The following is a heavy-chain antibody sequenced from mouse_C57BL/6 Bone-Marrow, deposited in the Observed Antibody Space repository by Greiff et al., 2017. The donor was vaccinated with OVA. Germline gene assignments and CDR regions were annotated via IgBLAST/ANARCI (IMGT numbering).Heavy chain of an antibody. CDR3: AGGDDGSSCADYFDY. J-gene: IGHJ2*01. D-gene: IGHD1-1*01. CDR2: ISDGGSYT. CDR1: GFTFSSYA. Sequence: EVQLVESGGGLVKPGGSLKLSCAASGFTFSSYAMSWVRQTPEKRLEWVATISDGGSYTYYPDNVKGRFTISRDNAKNNLYLQMSHLKSEYTAMYYCAGGDDGSSCADYFDYWGQGTTLTVSS. V-gene: IGHV5-4*01.